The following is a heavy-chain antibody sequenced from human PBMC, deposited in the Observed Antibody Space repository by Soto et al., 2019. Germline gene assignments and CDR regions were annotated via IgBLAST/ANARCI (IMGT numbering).Heavy chain of an antibody. CDR3: ARDDSSGYRSSYYYGMDV. V-gene: IGHV4-31*03. CDR1: GGSISSGGYY. J-gene: IGHJ6*02. D-gene: IGHD3-22*01. CDR2: IYYSGST. Sequence: PSETLSLTCTVSGGSISSGGYYWSWIRQHPGKGLEWIGYIYYSGSTYYNPSLKSRVTISVDTSKNQFSLKLSSVTAADTAVYYCARDDSSGYRSSYYYGMDVWGQGTTVTVS.